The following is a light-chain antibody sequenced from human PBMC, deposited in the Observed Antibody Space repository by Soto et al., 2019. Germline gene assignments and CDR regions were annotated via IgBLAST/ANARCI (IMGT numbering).Light chain of an antibody. CDR1: SSDVGSYNL. CDR2: EGS. CDR3: CSYAGSSTTVV. V-gene: IGLV2-23*01. Sequence: QSALTQPASVSGSPGQSIPISCTGTSSDVGSYNLVSWYQQHPGKAPKLMIYEGSKRPSGVSNRFSGSKSDNTASLTISGLQAEDEADYYCCSYAGSSTTVVFGGGTQLTVL. J-gene: IGLJ2*01.